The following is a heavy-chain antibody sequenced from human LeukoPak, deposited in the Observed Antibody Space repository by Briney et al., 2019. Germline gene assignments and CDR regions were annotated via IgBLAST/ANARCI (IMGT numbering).Heavy chain of an antibody. CDR2: INHSRST. Sequence: PSETLSLTCAVYGGSFSVYYWSWIRQPPGKGLEWIGDINHSRSTNYNPSLKSRITISMDPSKNRISLRLTSVTAADTAVYYCASRTVVGEDYWGQGTLVTVSS. CDR1: GGSFSVYY. CDR3: ASRTVVGEDY. D-gene: IGHD4-23*01. V-gene: IGHV4-34*01. J-gene: IGHJ4*02.